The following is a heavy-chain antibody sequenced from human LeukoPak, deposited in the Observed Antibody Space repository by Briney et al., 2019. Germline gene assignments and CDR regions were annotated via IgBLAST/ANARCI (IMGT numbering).Heavy chain of an antibody. CDR1: GFTFSSYA. CDR3: ARSPLKGYNWFDP. CDR2: ISGSGGST. V-gene: IGHV3-23*01. Sequence: GGSLRLSCAASGFTFSSYAMSWVRQAPGKGLEWVSAISGSGGSTYYADSVKGRFTISRDNSKNTLYLQMNSLRAGDTAVYYCARSPLKGYNWFDPWGQGTLVTVSS. D-gene: IGHD2-8*01. J-gene: IGHJ5*02.